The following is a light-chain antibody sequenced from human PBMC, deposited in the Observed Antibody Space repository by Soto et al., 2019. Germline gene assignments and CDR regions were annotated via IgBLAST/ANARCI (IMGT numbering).Light chain of an antibody. CDR3: QSYESSLSGRI. V-gene: IGLV1-40*01. J-gene: IGLJ2*01. CDR2: GNT. Sequence: QSVLTQPPSVSGAPGQRVTISCTGSSSNIGAGYEVHWYQQIPGTAPKLLIYGNTNRPSGVPDRFSASKSGTSASLAITGVQAEDEADYYCQSYESSLSGRIFGGGTKVTVL. CDR1: SSNIGAGYE.